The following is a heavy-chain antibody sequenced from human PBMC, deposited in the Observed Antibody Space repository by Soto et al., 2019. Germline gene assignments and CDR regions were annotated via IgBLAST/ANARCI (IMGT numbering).Heavy chain of an antibody. J-gene: IGHJ6*02. CDR3: ATYYGSGTYFPDHYYYGMDV. V-gene: IGHV3-48*01. D-gene: IGHD3-10*01. Sequence: GGSLRLSCAASGFSLTNYVMNWVRQAPGKGLEWISSIGGSSSTIFHADSVKGRFTISRDSAKNSLYLQMNSLRADDTAIYYCATYYGSGTYFPDHYYYGMDVWGQGTTVTVSS. CDR1: GFSLTNYV. CDR2: IGGSSSTI.